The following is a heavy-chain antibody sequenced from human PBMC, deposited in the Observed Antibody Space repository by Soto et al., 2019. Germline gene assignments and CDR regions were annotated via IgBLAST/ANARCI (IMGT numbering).Heavy chain of an antibody. D-gene: IGHD3-16*01. Sequence: ASVKVSCKASGYTFTSYGISWVRQAPGQGLEWMGWNSAYNGNTNYAQKLQGRVTMTTDTSTSTAYMELRSLRSDDTAVYYCARDLGIMITFGGATEYFQHWGQGTLVTVSS. CDR3: ARDLGIMITFGGATEYFQH. V-gene: IGHV1-18*01. CDR1: GYTFTSYG. J-gene: IGHJ1*01. CDR2: NSAYNGNT.